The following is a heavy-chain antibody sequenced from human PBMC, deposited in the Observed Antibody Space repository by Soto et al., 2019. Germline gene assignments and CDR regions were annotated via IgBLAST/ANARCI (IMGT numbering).Heavy chain of an antibody. CDR1: GGTFSSYA. D-gene: IGHD3-10*01. Sequence: QVQLVQSGAEVKKPGSSVKVSCKASGGTFSSYAINWVRQAPGQGLEWMGGIIRIFGTPDYAQRSQGSVTITADESTSTAYMELSSLRSEDTAVYYCARQGSNEYYYYGMDVWGQGTTVTVSS. CDR3: ARQGSNEYYYYGMDV. CDR2: IIRIFGTP. J-gene: IGHJ6*02. V-gene: IGHV1-69*12.